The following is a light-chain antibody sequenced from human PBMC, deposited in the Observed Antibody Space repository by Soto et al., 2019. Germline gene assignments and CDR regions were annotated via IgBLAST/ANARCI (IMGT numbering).Light chain of an antibody. Sequence: DIQMTQSPSTLSASVGDRVTITCRASQSISSWLAWYQQKPGTAPKLLIYTASTLESGVPSRFSGSGSGTEFTLTISSLQPDDFATYYCQQYNSYPWTFVQGTKVEIK. CDR2: TAS. J-gene: IGKJ1*01. CDR3: QQYNSYPWT. CDR1: QSISSW. V-gene: IGKV1-5*03.